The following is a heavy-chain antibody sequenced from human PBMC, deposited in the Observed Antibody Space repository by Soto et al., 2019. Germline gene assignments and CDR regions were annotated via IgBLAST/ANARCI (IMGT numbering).Heavy chain of an antibody. V-gene: IGHV1-18*01. CDR1: GYTFTSYG. CDR3: ARVVEPTYYDFWSGYPLGLYFDY. D-gene: IGHD3-3*01. Sequence: ASVKVSCKASGYTFTSYGISWVRQAPGQGLEWMGWISAYNGNTNYAQKLQGRVTMTTDTSTSTAYMELRSLRSDDTAVYYCARVVEPTYYDFWSGYPLGLYFDYWGQGTLVPSPQ. J-gene: IGHJ4*02. CDR2: ISAYNGNT.